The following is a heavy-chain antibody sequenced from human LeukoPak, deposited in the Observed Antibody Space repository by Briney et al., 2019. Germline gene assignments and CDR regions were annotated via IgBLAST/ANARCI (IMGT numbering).Heavy chain of an antibody. CDR2: INHSGST. J-gene: IGHJ5*02. CDR3: ARGLGFVVVPAAIPGWFDP. V-gene: IGHV4-34*01. Sequence: SETLSLTCAVYGGSFSGYYWSWIRQPPGKGLKWIGEINHSGSTNYNPSLKSRVTISIDTSKNQFSLKQSSVTAADTAVYYCARGLGFVVVPAAIPGWFDPWGQGTLVTVSS. CDR1: GGSFSGYY. D-gene: IGHD2-2*01.